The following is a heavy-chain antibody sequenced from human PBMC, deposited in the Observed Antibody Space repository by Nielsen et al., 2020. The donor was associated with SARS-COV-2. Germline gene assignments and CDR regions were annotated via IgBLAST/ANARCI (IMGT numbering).Heavy chain of an antibody. Sequence: LSLTCTVSGCSISSGGFYWSWIRQHPGQGMEWIGYIYYSGSTYYNPSRKSRLTMSVDTSKNQFSLKLSSVTAADTAVYYCAGASDEARNPNWFDPWGQGTQVTVSS. CDR3: AGASDEARNPNWFDP. V-gene: IGHV4-31*03. CDR1: GCSISSGGFY. J-gene: IGHJ5*02. CDR2: IYYSGST.